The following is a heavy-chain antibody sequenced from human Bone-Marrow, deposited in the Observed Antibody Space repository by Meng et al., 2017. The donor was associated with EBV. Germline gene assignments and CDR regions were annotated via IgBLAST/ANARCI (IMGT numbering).Heavy chain of an antibody. J-gene: IGHJ4*02. V-gene: IGHV3-53*01. D-gene: IGHD1-14*01. Sequence: EVERVGSGGGLIQPGGSLRLSCAASGFTVSSNYMSWVRQAPGKGLEWVSVIYTGGDAYYADSVKGRFTFSRDNAKNTLYLQMNNLRAEDTAVYYCSRDLAGSDDYWGRGTLVTVSS. CDR1: GFTVSSNY. CDR2: IYTGGDA. CDR3: SRDLAGSDDY.